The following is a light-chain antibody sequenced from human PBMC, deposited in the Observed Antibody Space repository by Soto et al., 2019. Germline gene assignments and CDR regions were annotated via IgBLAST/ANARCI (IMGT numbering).Light chain of an antibody. CDR3: AAWDDSLNGVV. J-gene: IGLJ2*01. CDR2: SNN. V-gene: IGLV1-44*01. CDR1: SSSIGSNT. Sequence: QSVLTQPPSASGTPGQRVTISCSGSSSSIGSNTVNWYQQLPGTAPKPLIYSNNQRPSGVPDRFSGSKSGTSASLAISGLQSEDEADYYCAAWDDSLNGVVFGGGTKRTVL.